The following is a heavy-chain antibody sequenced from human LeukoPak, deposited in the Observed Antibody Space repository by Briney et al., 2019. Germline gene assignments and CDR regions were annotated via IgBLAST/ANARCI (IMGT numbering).Heavy chain of an antibody. J-gene: IGHJ6*02. CDR1: GYTFTSYG. V-gene: IGHV1-18*01. D-gene: IGHD3-10*01. CDR3: ARGLWFGEIDYGMDV. Sequence: ASVKVSCKASGYTFTSYGISCVRQAPGQGLEWMGWISAYNGNTNYAQKIQGRVTMSTDTSTSTAYMELRSLRSDDTAVYYCARGLWFGEIDYGMDVWGQGTTVTVSS. CDR2: ISAYNGNT.